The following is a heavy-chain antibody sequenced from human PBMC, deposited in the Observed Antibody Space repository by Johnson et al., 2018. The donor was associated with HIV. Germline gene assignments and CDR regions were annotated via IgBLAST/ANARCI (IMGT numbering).Heavy chain of an antibody. CDR3: AKGGSSSTAFDI. CDR2: ISDVSGSE. D-gene: IGHD6-6*01. Sequence: QMLLVESGGGMAQPGDSLRLSCAASEFTFSSYAMHWVRQVPGKGPEWVALISDVSGSEYYADSVKGRFTVSRDNSRNTLHLQMNSLTSDDTAVYYCAKGGSSSTAFDIWGQGTMVTVSS. V-gene: IGHV3-30-3*01. J-gene: IGHJ3*02. CDR1: EFTFSSYA.